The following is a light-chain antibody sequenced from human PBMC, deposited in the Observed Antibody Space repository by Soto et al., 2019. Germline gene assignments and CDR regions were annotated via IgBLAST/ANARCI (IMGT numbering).Light chain of an antibody. Sequence: DIQMTQSPSSLSASVGDRVTITCRASQSISSYLNWYQQKPGKAPKLLIYAASSLQSGVPSRFSGSGSGNDFTLPISSLQPEDFATDYCQQSYSTPFTFGPGTKVDIK. CDR1: QSISSY. CDR2: AAS. J-gene: IGKJ3*01. V-gene: IGKV1-39*01. CDR3: QQSYSTPFT.